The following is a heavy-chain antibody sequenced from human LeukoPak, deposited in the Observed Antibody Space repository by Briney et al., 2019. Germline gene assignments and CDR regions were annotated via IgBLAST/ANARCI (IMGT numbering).Heavy chain of an antibody. D-gene: IGHD1-26*01. CDR1: GGSISSGGYY. V-gene: IGHV4-31*03. Sequence: SETLSLTCTLSGGSISSGGYYWSWIRQHPGKGLEWIGYIYYSGSTYYNPSLKSRVTISVDTSKNQFSVKLSSVTAADTAVYYCAREVGAITHLGAFDIWGQGTMVTVSS. CDR3: AREVGAITHLGAFDI. CDR2: IYYSGST. J-gene: IGHJ3*02.